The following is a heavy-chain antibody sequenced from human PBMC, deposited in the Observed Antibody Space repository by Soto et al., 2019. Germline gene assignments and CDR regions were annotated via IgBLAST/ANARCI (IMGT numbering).Heavy chain of an antibody. CDR1: GGSISSYY. V-gene: IGHV4-59*08. J-gene: IGHJ4*02. Sequence: QVQLQESGPGLVKPSETLSLTCTVSGGSISSYYWSWIRQPPGKGLEWIGYIYYSGSTNYNPSLKSRVIISVDTSKNQLCLKLSSVTAADTAVYYCAGHPPSSVYYGAGGYFDYWGQGTLVTVSS. CDR2: IYYSGST. D-gene: IGHD3-10*01. CDR3: AGHPPSSVYYGAGGYFDY.